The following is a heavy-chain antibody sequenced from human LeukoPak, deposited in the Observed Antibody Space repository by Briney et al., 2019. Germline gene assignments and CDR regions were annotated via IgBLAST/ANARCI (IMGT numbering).Heavy chain of an antibody. CDR2: ISSSSSYI. CDR3: ARDRLRGAFDI. Sequence: PGGSLRLSCAASGFTFSSYSMNWVRQAPGKGLEWVSSISSSSSYIYYADSVKGRFTITRDNAKNSLYLQMNSLRAEDTAVYYCARDRLRGAFDIWGQGTMVTVSS. V-gene: IGHV3-21*01. CDR1: GFTFSSYS. J-gene: IGHJ3*02.